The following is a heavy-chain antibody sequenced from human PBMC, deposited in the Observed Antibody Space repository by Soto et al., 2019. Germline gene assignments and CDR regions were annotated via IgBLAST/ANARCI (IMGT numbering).Heavy chain of an antibody. V-gene: IGHV5-51*01. CDR2: IYPADSDT. CDR3: ARQDGDGLYYFDY. CDR1: GYSFPIYW. J-gene: IGHJ4*02. Sequence: PGESLKISCKGSGYSFPIYWIAWVRQMPGKGLEWMGVIYPADSDTRYSPSFQGQVSISADKPVSTAYLQWSSLQASDTAIYYCARQDGDGLYYFDYWGQGTPVTVSS. D-gene: IGHD4-17*01.